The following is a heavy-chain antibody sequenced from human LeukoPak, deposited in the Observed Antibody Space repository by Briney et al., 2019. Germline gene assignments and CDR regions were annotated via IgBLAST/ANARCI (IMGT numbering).Heavy chain of an antibody. CDR2: IYYSGSI. D-gene: IGHD6-13*01. V-gene: IGHV4-59*08. CDR3: ASGRLEAAAAWFDP. CDR1: GGSISSYY. J-gene: IGHJ5*02. Sequence: SETLSLTCTVSGGSISSYYWSWIRQPPGKGLEWIGYIYYSGSINYNPSLKSRVTISVDTSKNQFSLKLSSVTAADTAVYYCASGRLEAAAAWFDPWGQGTLVTVSS.